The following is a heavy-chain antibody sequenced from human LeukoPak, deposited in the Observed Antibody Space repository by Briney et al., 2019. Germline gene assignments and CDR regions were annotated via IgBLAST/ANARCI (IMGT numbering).Heavy chain of an antibody. CDR1: GGSFSGYY. CDR2: INHSGST. CDR3: ARGSRRRGWFDP. Sequence: PSETLSLTCAVYGGSFSGYYWSWIRQPPGKGLEWIGEINHSGSTNYNPSLKSRVTISVDTSKNQFSLKLSSVTAADKAVYYCARGSRRRGWFDPWGQGTLVNGSS. V-gene: IGHV4-34*01. J-gene: IGHJ5*02.